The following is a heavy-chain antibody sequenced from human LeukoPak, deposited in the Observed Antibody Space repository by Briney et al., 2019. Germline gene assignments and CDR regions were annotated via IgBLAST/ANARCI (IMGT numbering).Heavy chain of an antibody. CDR1: GYVLSCNF. CDR2: INPKSGGT. Sequence: ASVKVSCTASGYVLSCNFIYWGRQAPGQGLEWMGWINPKSGGTNFAQRFQGRVTMTRDTSISTVYLELSSLTSDDRATYSCARKEGESWASRSYSYMDLWGNGTTDTVSS. D-gene: IGHD6-13*01. J-gene: IGHJ6*03. CDR3: ARKEGESWASRSYSYMDL. V-gene: IGHV1-2*02.